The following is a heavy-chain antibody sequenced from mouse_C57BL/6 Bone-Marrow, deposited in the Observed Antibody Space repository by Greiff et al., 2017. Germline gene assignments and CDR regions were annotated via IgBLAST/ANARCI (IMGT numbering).Heavy chain of an antibody. V-gene: IGHV1-26*01. CDR3: AAYYSNCYAMDY. CDR1: GYTFTDYY. D-gene: IGHD2-5*01. CDR2: INPNNGGT. J-gene: IGHJ4*01. Sequence: EVQLQQSGPELVKPGASVKISCKASGYTFTDYYMNWVKQSHGKSLEWIGDINPNNGGTSYNQKFKGKATLTVDKSSSTAYMELRSLTSEDSAVYYCAAYYSNCYAMDYWGQGTSVTVSS.